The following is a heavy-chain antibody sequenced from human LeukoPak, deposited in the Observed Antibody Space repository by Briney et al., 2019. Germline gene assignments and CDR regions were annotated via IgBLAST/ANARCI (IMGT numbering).Heavy chain of an antibody. Sequence: SETLSLTCTVSGYSISSGYYWGWIRQPPGKGLEWIGSIYHSGSTYYNPSLKSRVTISVDTSKNQFSLRLSSVTAADTAMYYCARAGYGDYISPGFDYWGQGTLVTVSS. D-gene: IGHD4-17*01. CDR1: GYSISSGYY. CDR3: ARAGYGDYISPGFDY. V-gene: IGHV4-38-2*02. CDR2: IYHSGST. J-gene: IGHJ4*02.